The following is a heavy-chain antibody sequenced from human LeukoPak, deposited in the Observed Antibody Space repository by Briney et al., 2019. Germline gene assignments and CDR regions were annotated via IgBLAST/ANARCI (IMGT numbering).Heavy chain of an antibody. CDR2: INAGNGNT. Sequence: GASVKVSCKASGYTFTSYAMHWVRQAPGQRLEWMGWINAGNGNTKYSQKFQGRVTITRDTSASTAYMELSSLRSEDTAVYYCARVGYCSSTSCSYYYYYGMGVWGQGTTVTVSS. CDR3: ARVGYCSSTSCSYYYYYGMGV. V-gene: IGHV1-3*01. D-gene: IGHD2-2*01. CDR1: GYTFTSYA. J-gene: IGHJ6*02.